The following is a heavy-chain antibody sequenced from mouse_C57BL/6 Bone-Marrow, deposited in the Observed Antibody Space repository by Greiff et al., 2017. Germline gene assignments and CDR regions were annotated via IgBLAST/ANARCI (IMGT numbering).Heavy chain of an antibody. D-gene: IGHD1-1*01. CDR3: TTGFVTIVAYYYGSSPCAMDY. CDR2: IDPENGDT. CDR1: GFNIKDDY. V-gene: IGHV14-4*01. J-gene: IGHJ4*01. Sequence: EVQLQQSGAELVRPGASVKLSCTASGFNIKDDYMPWVKQRPEQGLEWIGWIDPENGDTEYDSKFPGKATITADTSSNTAYLQLSSLTSEDTAVYYCTTGFVTIVAYYYGSSPCAMDYWGKGTSVTVSS.